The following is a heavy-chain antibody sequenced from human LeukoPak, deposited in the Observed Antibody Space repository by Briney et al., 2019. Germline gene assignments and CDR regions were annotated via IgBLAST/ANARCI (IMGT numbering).Heavy chain of an antibody. CDR2: IYYSGST. CDR3: ARFAPEPQLLWGNFDY. CDR1: GGSISSHY. J-gene: IGHJ4*02. Sequence: PSETLSLTCTVSGGSISSHYWSWIRQPPGKGLEWIGYIYYSGSTNYNPSLKSRVTISVDTSKNQFSLKLSSVTAADTAVYYCARFAPEPQLLWGNFDYWGQGTLVTVSS. V-gene: IGHV4-59*11. D-gene: IGHD2-2*01.